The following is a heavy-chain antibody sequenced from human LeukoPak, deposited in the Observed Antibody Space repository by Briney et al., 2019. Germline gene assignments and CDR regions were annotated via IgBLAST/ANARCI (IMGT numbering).Heavy chain of an antibody. CDR1: GFTFSSYA. D-gene: IGHD3-3*01. CDR3: AKDRNDFWSGYGAFDI. CDR2: ISGSGGST. V-gene: IGHV3-23*01. Sequence: GGSLRLSCAASGFTFSSYAMSWVRQAPGKGLEWVSAISGSGGSTYYADSVKGRFTISRDNSKNTLYLQMNSLRAEDTAVYYCAKDRNDFWSGYGAFDIWGQGTMVTVSS. J-gene: IGHJ3*02.